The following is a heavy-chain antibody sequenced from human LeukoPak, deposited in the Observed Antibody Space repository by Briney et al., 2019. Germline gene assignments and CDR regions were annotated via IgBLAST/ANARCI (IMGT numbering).Heavy chain of an antibody. CDR3: ASYTYCSGGSCCSGNWFDP. CDR2: INHSGST. D-gene: IGHD2-15*01. V-gene: IGHV4-34*01. Sequence: SETLSLTCAVYGGSFSGYYWSWIRQPPGKGLEWIGEINHSGSTNYNPSLKSRVTISVDTSKNQFSLKLSSVTAADTAVYYCASYTYCSGGSCCSGNWFDPWGQGTLVTVSS. J-gene: IGHJ5*02. CDR1: GGSFSGYY.